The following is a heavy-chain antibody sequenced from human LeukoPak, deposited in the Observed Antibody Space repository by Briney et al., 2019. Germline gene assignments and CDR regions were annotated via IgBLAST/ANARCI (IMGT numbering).Heavy chain of an antibody. CDR3: ARGRYSNLPDC. CDR2: INAYNGNT. V-gene: IGHV1-18*04. D-gene: IGHD4-11*01. J-gene: IGHJ4*02. Sequence: ASVKVSCKASGYTFSSYRISWVRQAPGQGLEWMGWINAYNGNTNYVQKLQGRVTMTTETSTSTAYMELRSLTSDDTAVYYCARGRYSNLPDCWGQGTLVIVSS. CDR1: GYTFSSYR.